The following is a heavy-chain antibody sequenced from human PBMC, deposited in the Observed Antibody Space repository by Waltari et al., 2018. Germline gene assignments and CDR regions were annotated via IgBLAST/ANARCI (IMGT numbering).Heavy chain of an antibody. CDR2: ISPIFGTA. J-gene: IGHJ4*02. CDR1: GGTFSSYA. D-gene: IGHD3-22*01. Sequence: QVQLVQSGAEVKKPGSSVKVSCKASGGTFSSYAISWVRQAPGQGLEWMGGISPIFGTANYVQKFQGRVTITADESTSTAYMELSSLRSEDTAVYYCAGGRGPTMIVVVRPYYFDYWGQGTLVTVSS. V-gene: IGHV1-69*01. CDR3: AGGRGPTMIVVVRPYYFDY.